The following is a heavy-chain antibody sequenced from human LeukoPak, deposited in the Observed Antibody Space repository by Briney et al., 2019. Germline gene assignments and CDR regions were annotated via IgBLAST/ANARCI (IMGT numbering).Heavy chain of an antibody. CDR3: ARDSFGVRGLTYYYYYYGMDV. Sequence: GRSLRLSCAASGFTFSSYAMHWVRQAPGKGLEWVAVISYDGSNKYYADSVKGRFTISRDNSKNTLYLQMNSLRAEDTAVYYCARDSFGVRGLTYYYYYYGMDVWGQGTTVTVSS. D-gene: IGHD3-10*01. CDR2: ISYDGSNK. J-gene: IGHJ6*02. V-gene: IGHV3-30*01. CDR1: GFTFSSYA.